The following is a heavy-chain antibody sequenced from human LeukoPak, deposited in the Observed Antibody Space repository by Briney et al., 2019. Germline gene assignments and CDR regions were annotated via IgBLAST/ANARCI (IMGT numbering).Heavy chain of an antibody. D-gene: IGHD3-22*01. Sequence: GGSLSLSCAASGFTFSSYAVRWVRHARGEGRGWVSAISGSGGSTYYADSVKGRFTISRDNAKNSLYLQMNSLRAEDTAVYYCAKDPGTDYYEDGMDVWGQGTTVTVSS. CDR3: AKDPGTDYYEDGMDV. CDR2: ISGSGGST. V-gene: IGHV3-23*01. J-gene: IGHJ6*02. CDR1: GFTFSSYA.